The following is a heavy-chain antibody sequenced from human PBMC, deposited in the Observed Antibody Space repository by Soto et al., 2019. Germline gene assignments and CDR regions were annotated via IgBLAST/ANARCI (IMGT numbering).Heavy chain of an antibody. CDR2: IYYRGST. V-gene: IGHV4-31*03. J-gene: IGHJ5*02. D-gene: IGHD4-17*01. CDR3: ARIKQATVLWFDP. Sequence: QVQLQESGPGLVKPSQTLSLTCTVSGGSISSGGYYWSWIRQHPGKGLAWIGYIYYRGSTYYNPSLKSRVTISVDTSKNQFSLKLSSVTAADTAVYYCARIKQATVLWFDPWGQGTLVTVSS. CDR1: GGSISSGGYY.